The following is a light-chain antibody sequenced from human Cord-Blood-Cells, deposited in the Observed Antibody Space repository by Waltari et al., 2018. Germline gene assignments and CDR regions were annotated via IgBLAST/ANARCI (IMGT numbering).Light chain of an antibody. CDR2: DVS. Sequence: QSALTQPRSVSGSPGQSVTISCTGTSSDVGGYNYVSWYQQPPGKAPKLMIYDVSKRPSGVPDRFSGSKSCNTASLTISGLQAEDDADYYCCSYAGSYTVFGGGTNLTVL. V-gene: IGLV2-11*01. J-gene: IGLJ2*01. CDR3: CSYAGSYTV. CDR1: SSDVGGYNY.